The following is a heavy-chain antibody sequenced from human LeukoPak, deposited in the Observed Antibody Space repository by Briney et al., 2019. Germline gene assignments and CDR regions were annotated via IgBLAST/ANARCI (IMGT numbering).Heavy chain of an antibody. V-gene: IGHV4-61*05. CDR1: GGSISSSTYY. J-gene: IGHJ4*01. CDR3: AREREGYYDDQNEY. Sequence: PSETLSLTCTVSGGSISSSTYYWGWIRQPPGKGLEWIGRVFSSGSTNYNPSLKSRVTISLDESNNRFSLKLYSVTAADTAVYYCAREREGYYDDQNEYWGQGILVTVSS. D-gene: IGHD4-17*01. CDR2: VFSSGST.